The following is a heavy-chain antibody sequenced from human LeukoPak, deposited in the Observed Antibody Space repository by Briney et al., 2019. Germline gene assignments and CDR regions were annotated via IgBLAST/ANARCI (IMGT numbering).Heavy chain of an antibody. CDR3: AREGGPYRPLDY. CDR1: GGSITSTNY. CDR2: VNLQGST. Sequence: NPSETLSLTCGVSGGSITSTNYWTWVRQPPGKGLEWIGEVNLQGSTNYNPSLMGRVAISVDMSGNHISLQLTSVTAADTAVYYCAREGGPYRPLDYSGQGTLVTVSS. J-gene: IGHJ4*02. V-gene: IGHV4-4*02.